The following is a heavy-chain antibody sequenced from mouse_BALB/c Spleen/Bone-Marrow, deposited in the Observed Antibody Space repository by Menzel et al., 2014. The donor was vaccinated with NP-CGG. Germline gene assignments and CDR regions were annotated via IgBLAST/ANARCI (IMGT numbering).Heavy chain of an antibody. CDR1: GFSLTSYS. Sequence: SGFSLTSYSLHGVRHYPEKRLERLGVIWRGGNTDYNAAFMSRLSITKDNSKSQVFFKMNSLQADDTAIYYCAKIGTTTGAMDYWGQGPP. CDR3: AKIGTTTGAMDY. CDR2: IWRGGNT. D-gene: IGHD2-14*01. V-gene: IGHV2-5*01. J-gene: IGHJ4*01.